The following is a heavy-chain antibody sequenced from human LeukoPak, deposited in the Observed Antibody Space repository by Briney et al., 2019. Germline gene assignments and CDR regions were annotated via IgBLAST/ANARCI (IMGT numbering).Heavy chain of an antibody. D-gene: IGHD2-15*01. V-gene: IGHV4-61*01. CDR1: GGSVSSGSYY. CDR3: ARAGRYCSGGSCGGWFDP. CDR2: IYHSGST. Sequence: SETLSLTCTVSGGSVSSGSYYWSWIRQPPGKGLEWIGEIYHSGSTNYNPSLKSRVTISVDKSKNQFSLRLSSVTAADTAVYYCARAGRYCSGGSCGGWFDPWGQGTLVTVSS. J-gene: IGHJ5*02.